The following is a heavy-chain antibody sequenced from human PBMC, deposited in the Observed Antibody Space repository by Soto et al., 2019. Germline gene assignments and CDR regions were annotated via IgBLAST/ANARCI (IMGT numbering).Heavy chain of an antibody. Sequence: EVQLVESWGGLVKPGGSLRLSCAASGFTFSSYSMNWVRQAPGKGLEWVSSISSSSSYIYYADSVKGRFTISRDNAKNSLYLKMNSLRAEDTAVYYCARDQPGYSYGYGLGYWGQGTLVTVSS. CDR3: ARDQPGYSYGYGLGY. V-gene: IGHV3-21*01. J-gene: IGHJ4*02. D-gene: IGHD5-18*01. CDR2: ISSSSSYI. CDR1: GFTFSSYS.